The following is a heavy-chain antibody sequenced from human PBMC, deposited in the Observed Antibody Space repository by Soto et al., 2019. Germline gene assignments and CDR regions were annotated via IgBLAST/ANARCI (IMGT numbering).Heavy chain of an antibody. D-gene: IGHD2-15*01. V-gene: IGHV4-59*01. CDR1: CGSISSYY. CDR3: ARGYCSGGSCYPRVDV. J-gene: IGHJ6*02. CDR2: IYYSGST. Sequence: SGTLSLTFTFSCGSISSYYWGWVPQPPGKGLEWIVYIYYSGSTTYNPSIKSRVTISVDTSKNQFSLKLSSVTAADTAVYHCARGYCSGGSCYPRVDVWGQGTTVTVSS.